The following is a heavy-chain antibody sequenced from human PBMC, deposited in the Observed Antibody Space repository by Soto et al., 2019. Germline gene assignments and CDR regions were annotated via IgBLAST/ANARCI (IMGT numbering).Heavy chain of an antibody. CDR3: AANIAAGCPRGYGMDV. CDR2: IYYSGSP. J-gene: IGHJ6*02. Sequence: PSETLSLTSTVSGGSISSSSYYWVWIRHPPRNGLEWSGRIYYSGSPCYSPGLKSGVTYSERRSVWQFFLRLSSVTAADTAVYYCAANIAAGCPRGYGMDVWGLGTTVTVSS. V-gene: IGHV4-39*01. D-gene: IGHD6-13*01. CDR1: GGSISSSSYY.